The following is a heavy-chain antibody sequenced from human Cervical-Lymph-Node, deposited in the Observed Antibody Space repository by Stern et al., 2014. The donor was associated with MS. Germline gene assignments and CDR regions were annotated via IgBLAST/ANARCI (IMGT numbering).Heavy chain of an antibody. J-gene: IGHJ6*02. CDR1: GYTFTSFG. D-gene: IGHD2-2*02. V-gene: IGHV1-18*01. Sequence: QVQLVQSGTEVRKPGASVKVSCRASGYTFTSFGISWVRRTPGQGLEFMGWISGYNGDTKYPQKCQGRFGLTTAAATSTAYMDLTSLRSDDTAMYYCARGPYCSSTSCYTNGYYFYGLDVWGQGTTVTVSS. CDR2: ISGYNGDT. CDR3: ARGPYCSSTSCYTNGYYFYGLDV.